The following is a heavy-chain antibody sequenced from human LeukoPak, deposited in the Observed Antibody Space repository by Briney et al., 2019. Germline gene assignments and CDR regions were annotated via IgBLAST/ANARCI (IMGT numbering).Heavy chain of an antibody. D-gene: IGHD2-15*01. Sequence: GESLKISCKGSGYSFTSYWIGWVRQMPGKGLEWMGIIYPGDSDTRYSPSFQGQVTISADKPISTAYLQWSSLKASDTAMYYCARELVAAATPDYGMDVWGQGTTVTVSS. CDR3: ARELVAAATPDYGMDV. CDR1: GYSFTSYW. V-gene: IGHV5-51*04. J-gene: IGHJ6*02. CDR2: IYPGDSDT.